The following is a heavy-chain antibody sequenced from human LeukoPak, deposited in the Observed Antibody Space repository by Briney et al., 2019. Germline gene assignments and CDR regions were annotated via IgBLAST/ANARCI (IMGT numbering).Heavy chain of an antibody. D-gene: IGHD1-26*01. Sequence: GGSLRLSCAASGFTFSNYNMNWVRQAPGKAMEWVSSITSSGTYIFYADSVKGRFTISRDNAKNSLYLQMDSLGPENTAVYYCARDPYSGNYGNDYYYYMDVWGKGTTVTISS. CDR3: ARDPYSGNYGNDYYYYMDV. J-gene: IGHJ6*03. CDR2: ITSSGTYI. CDR1: GFTFSNYN. V-gene: IGHV3-21*01.